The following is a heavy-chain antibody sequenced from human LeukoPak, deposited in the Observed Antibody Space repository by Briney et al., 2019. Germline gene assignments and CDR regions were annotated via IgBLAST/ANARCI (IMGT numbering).Heavy chain of an antibody. V-gene: IGHV1-2*06. Sequence: GASVKVSCKASGYTFTGYYMHWVRQAPGQGLEWMGRINPNSGGTNYAQKFQGRVTMTRDTSISTAYMELSRLRSDDTAVYYCARDQVDTAMVSLHYYYYGMDVWGRGTTVTVSS. D-gene: IGHD5-18*01. CDR1: GYTFTGYY. CDR2: INPNSGGT. CDR3: ARDQVDTAMVSLHYYYYGMDV. J-gene: IGHJ6*02.